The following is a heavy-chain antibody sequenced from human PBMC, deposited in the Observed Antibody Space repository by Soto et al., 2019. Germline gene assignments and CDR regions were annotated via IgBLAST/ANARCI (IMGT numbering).Heavy chain of an antibody. D-gene: IGHD6-6*01. CDR2: ISGSGGST. CDR1: GLNFSSYA. Sequence: EVQLLESGGGLVQPGGSLRLSCAASGLNFSSYAMSWVRPAQWKGLEWVSAISGSGGSTYYADSVKGRFTISRDNSKNTLDLQMNSLRAEDTAVSYCAKDRPEYSSSKRAYYIDYGSQGTLVTVSS. J-gene: IGHJ4*02. V-gene: IGHV3-23*01. CDR3: AKDRPEYSSSKRAYYIDY.